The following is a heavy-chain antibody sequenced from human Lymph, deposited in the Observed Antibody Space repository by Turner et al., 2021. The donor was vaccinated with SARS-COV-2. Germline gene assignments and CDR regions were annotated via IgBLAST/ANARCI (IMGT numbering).Heavy chain of an antibody. D-gene: IGHD1-26*01. CDR2: IKQDGSEK. Sequence: EVQLVESGGGLVQPGGSLRPSCAASGFTFSSYWMSWVRQGPGKGMEWVANIKQDGSEKYYVDSVKGRFTISRDNAKNSLFLQMNSLRAEDTAVYYCARMGSSSWYFDYWGQGTLVTVSS. V-gene: IGHV3-7*01. J-gene: IGHJ4*02. CDR1: GFTFSSYW. CDR3: ARMGSSSWYFDY.